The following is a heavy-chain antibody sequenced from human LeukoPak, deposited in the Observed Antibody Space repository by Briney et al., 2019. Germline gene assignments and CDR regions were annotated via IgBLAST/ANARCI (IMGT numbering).Heavy chain of an antibody. V-gene: IGHV1-46*01. Sequence: GASVKVSCKASGYTFTSYYMHWVRQAPGQGLEWMGIINPSGGSTSYAQKFQGRVTMTRDTPTSTVYMELSSLRSEDTAVYYCARDGYDYVWGSYRYPDYWGQGTLVTVSS. CDR3: ARDGYDYVWGSYRYPDY. CDR1: GYTFTSYY. D-gene: IGHD3-16*02. J-gene: IGHJ4*02. CDR2: INPSGGST.